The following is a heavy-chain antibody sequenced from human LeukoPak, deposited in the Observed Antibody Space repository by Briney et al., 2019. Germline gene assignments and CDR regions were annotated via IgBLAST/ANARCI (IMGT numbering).Heavy chain of an antibody. D-gene: IGHD1-26*01. CDR2: ISGNGGST. CDR1: RFTFSTYA. J-gene: IGHJ4*02. Sequence: PGGSLRLSCAASRFTFSTYAMSWVRQAPGKGLEWVSLISGNGGSTYYADFVKGRLTISRDNSKSTLYLQMNSLSAEDTAVYYCARGWELLQWGQGTLVTVSS. V-gene: IGHV3-23*01. CDR3: ARGWELLQ.